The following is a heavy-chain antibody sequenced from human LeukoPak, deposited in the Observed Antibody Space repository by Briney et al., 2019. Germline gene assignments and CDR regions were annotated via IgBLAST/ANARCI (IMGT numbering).Heavy chain of an antibody. CDR1: GYTFAGYY. J-gene: IGHJ6*02. CDR2: INPNSGDT. V-gene: IGHV1-2*02. Sequence: ASAKVSCKASGYTFAGYYMYWVRQAPGQGLEWMGWINPNSGDTNYAQKFQGRVTMTRDTSISTAYMELSRLRSDDTAVYYCARHYYYGMDVWGQGTTVTVSS. CDR3: ARHYYYGMDV.